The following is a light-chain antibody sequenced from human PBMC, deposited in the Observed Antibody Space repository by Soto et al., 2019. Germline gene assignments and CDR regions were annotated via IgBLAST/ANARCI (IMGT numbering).Light chain of an antibody. CDR2: AAS. CDR3: QQSYSSPHMYT. Sequence: DIQMTQSPSSLSASVGDRVTITCRASQSISTSLNWYQQKPGKAPDLLISAASNLQSGVPSRFSGSGSGTDFTLTISSLLPDDFATYYCQQSYSSPHMYTFGQGTKPELK. V-gene: IGKV1-39*01. J-gene: IGKJ2*01. CDR1: QSISTS.